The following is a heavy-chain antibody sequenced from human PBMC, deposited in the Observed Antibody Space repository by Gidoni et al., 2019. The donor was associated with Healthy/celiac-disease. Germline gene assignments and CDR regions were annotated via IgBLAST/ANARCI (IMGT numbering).Heavy chain of an antibody. V-gene: IGHV3-13*05. CDR3: ARDPRGGYSYGYCFRYDKFDY. CDR1: GFTFSRYD. CDR2: IGTAGDP. Sequence: EVQLVESGGGLVQPGGSLRLSCAASGFTFSRYDMHWVRQATGKGLEWVSAIGTAGDPYYPGSVKGRFTISRENAKNSLYLQMNSLRAGDTAVYYCARDPRGGYSYGYCFRYDKFDYWGQGTLVTVSS. J-gene: IGHJ4*02. D-gene: IGHD5-18*01.